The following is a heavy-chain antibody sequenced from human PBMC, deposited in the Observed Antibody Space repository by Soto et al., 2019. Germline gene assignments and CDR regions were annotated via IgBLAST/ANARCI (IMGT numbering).Heavy chain of an antibody. J-gene: IGHJ3*02. CDR2: IIPIFGTA. Sequence: VASVKVSCKASGGTFSSYAISWLRQAPGQGLEWMGGIIPIFGTANYAQKFQGRVTITADESTSTAYMELSSLRSEDTAVYYCARGEVEMATIDAFDIWGQGTMVTVSS. CDR1: GGTFSSYA. CDR3: ARGEVEMATIDAFDI. V-gene: IGHV1-69*13. D-gene: IGHD5-12*01.